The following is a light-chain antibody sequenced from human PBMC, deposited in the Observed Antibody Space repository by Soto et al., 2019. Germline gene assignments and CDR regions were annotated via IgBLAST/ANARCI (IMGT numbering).Light chain of an antibody. CDR3: QQYDGRPT. V-gene: IGKV1-33*01. CDR1: QDISIY. CDR2: DAS. Sequence: SQAASCLYANTTNLVTNTSQPTQDISIYLNWYQQKPGKAPKVLIYDASNLGTGVPSRFSGTGSGTDFTFSISSLQPEDFASYYCQQYDGRPTVGHGIRLEI. J-gene: IGKJ5*01.